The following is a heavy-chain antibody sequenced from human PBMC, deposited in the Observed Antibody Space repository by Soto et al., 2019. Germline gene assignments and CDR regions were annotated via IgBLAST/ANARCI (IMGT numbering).Heavy chain of an antibody. CDR2: IRSKAYGGTT. CDR3: TRAGIYGVLRFLEWLSREDYYYGMDV. CDR1: GFTFGDYA. D-gene: IGHD3-3*01. V-gene: IGHV3-49*03. Sequence: HPGGSLRLSCTASGFTFGDYAMSWLRQAPGKGLEWVGFIRSKAYGGTTEYAASVKGRFTISRDDSKSIAYLQMNSLKTEDTAVYYCTRAGIYGVLRFLEWLSREDYYYGMDVWGQGTTVTVSS. J-gene: IGHJ6*02.